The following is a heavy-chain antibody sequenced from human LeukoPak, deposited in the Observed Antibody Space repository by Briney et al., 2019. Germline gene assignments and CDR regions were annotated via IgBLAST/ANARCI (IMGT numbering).Heavy chain of an antibody. Sequence: PGGSLRLSCAASGFTFSSNIMSWVRQAPGKGLEWVSGISGSGATTYYAESVKGRFTISRDNSKNTLYLQMNSLRDEDTALYYCAIMHGYYDGSGYWVQWGQGTLVTVSS. D-gene: IGHD3-22*01. CDR2: ISGSGATT. V-gene: IGHV3-23*01. CDR1: GFTFSSNI. CDR3: AIMHGYYDGSGYWVQ. J-gene: IGHJ4*02.